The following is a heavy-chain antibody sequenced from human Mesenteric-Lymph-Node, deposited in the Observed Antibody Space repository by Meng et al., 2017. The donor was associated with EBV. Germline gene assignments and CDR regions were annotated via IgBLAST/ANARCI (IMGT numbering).Heavy chain of an antibody. J-gene: IGHJ4*02. Sequence: RGLAKPAGTRSLHCHTPGLSTIRTHWCSRGRQAPGKGLECIGYFYYHTGRTNYNPSLKSRVTISVDPSKNQFSLNLSSVTAADTAVYYCARAPFSGYIGHDYGEFDYWGQGTLVTVSS. CDR1: GLSTIRTHW. CDR2: FYYHTGRT. V-gene: IGHV4-4*02. D-gene: IGHD5-12*01. CDR3: ARAPFSGYIGHDYGEFDY.